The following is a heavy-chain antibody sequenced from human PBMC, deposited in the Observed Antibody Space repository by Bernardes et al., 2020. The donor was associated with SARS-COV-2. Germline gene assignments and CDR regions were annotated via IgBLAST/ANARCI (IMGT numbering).Heavy chain of an antibody. CDR2: INHSGSS. CDR1: GGSFSSHY. V-gene: IGHV4-34*01. J-gene: IGHJ5*02. D-gene: IGHD3-3*01. Sequence: SETLSLTCAVYGGSFSSHYWAWIRQPPGRGLEWVGEINHSGSSTYNPSLKSRVTLSVDTSKMQFSLKLTSVNAADMAVYYCARGVSFGFLSAYSFGRGGPFDPWGQGVLVTVAS. CDR3: ARGVSFGFLSAYSFGRGGPFDP.